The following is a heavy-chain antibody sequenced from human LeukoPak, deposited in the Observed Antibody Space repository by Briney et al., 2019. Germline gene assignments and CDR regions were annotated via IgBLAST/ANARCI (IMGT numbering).Heavy chain of an antibody. J-gene: IGHJ4*02. CDR3: ARDLRGGWYYFDY. D-gene: IGHD6-19*01. CDR2: IYYSGYT. V-gene: IGHV4-59*12. CDR1: GGSISNYY. Sequence: SETLSLTCTVSGGSISNYYWSWIRQPPGKGLEWIGYIYYSGYTNYNPSLKSRVTISLDTSKNQFSLKLRSVTAADTAVYYCARDLRGGWYYFDYWGQGTLVTVSS.